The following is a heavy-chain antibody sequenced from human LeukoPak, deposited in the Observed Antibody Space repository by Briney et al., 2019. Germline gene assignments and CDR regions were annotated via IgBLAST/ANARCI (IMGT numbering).Heavy chain of an antibody. CDR3: AKGAGNSGLNWFDS. D-gene: IGHD5-12*01. CDR2: ISYDGSNK. J-gene: IGHJ5*01. V-gene: IGHV3-30*04. Sequence: GRSLRLSCAASGFTFSSYAMHWVRQAPGKGLEWVAVISYDGSNKYYADSVKGRFTISRDNSKNTVYLQINTLRAEDTAEYYCAKGAGNSGLNWFDSWGQGTLVTVSS. CDR1: GFTFSSYA.